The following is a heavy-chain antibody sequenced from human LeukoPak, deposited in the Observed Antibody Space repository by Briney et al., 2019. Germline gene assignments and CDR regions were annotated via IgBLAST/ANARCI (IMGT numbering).Heavy chain of an antibody. Sequence: GGSLRLSCVGFGXTFSNACMSWVRQAPGKGLEWVGHIKSKTDGGTTDYAAPVKGRFTISRDDSKDTVYLEVHSLKIEDTAVYFCSADRTGGYSLAPLVYWGLGTLVTVSS. V-gene: IGHV3-15*01. J-gene: IGHJ4*02. CDR2: IKSKTDGGTT. D-gene: IGHD5-18*01. CDR1: GXTFSNAC. CDR3: SADRTGGYSLAPLVY.